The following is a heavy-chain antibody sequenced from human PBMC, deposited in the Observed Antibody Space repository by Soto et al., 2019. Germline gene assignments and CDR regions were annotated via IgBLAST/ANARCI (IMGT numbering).Heavy chain of an antibody. CDR2: FDPEDGET. V-gene: IGHV1-24*01. J-gene: IGHJ3*02. Sequence: GASVKVSCKVSGYTLTELSMHWVRQAPGKGLEWMGGFDPEDGETIYAQKFQGRVTMTEDTSTDTAYMELSSLRSEDTAVYYCATVWYSSGWYGNAFDIWGQGTVVTVSS. D-gene: IGHD6-19*01. CDR1: GYTLTELS. CDR3: ATVWYSSGWYGNAFDI.